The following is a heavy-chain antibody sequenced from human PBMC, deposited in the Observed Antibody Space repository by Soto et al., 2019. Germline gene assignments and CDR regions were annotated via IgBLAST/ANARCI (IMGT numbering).Heavy chain of an antibody. Sequence: QVQLRESGPVLVKPSETLSLICNISGGSINSGQSYWSWLRQLPGKGPEYMGYIYYSGSTYYEPSFKSRMSISFDKPRNQFSLKLRSVTAADSAVYFWERGRLSTQPHLFVLLGPVALVTVST. J-gene: IGHJ2*01. CDR1: GGSINSGQSY. CDR2: IYYSGST. V-gene: IGHV4-31*02. CDR3: ERGRLSTQPHLFVL. D-gene: IGHD3-3*01.